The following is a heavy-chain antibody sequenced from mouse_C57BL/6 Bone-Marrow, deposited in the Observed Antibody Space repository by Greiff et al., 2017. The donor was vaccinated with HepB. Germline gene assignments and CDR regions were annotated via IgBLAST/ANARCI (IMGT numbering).Heavy chain of an antibody. Sequence: VQLQQSGAELVRPGASVKLSCTASGFNIKDDYMHWVKQRPEQGLEWIGWIDPENGDTEYASKFQGKATITADTSSNTAYLQLSSLTSEDTAVYYRTTEVGREDYWGQGTTLTVSS. CDR1: GFNIKDDY. J-gene: IGHJ2*01. V-gene: IGHV14-4*01. CDR3: TTEVGREDY. D-gene: IGHD4-1*01. CDR2: IDPENGDT.